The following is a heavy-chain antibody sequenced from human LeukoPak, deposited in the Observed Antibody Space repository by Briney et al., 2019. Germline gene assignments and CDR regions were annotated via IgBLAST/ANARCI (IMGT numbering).Heavy chain of an antibody. D-gene: IGHD1-26*01. J-gene: IGHJ5*02. CDR3: ARGGRGIVGATAWFDP. Sequence: PGGSLRFSCAASGFTFSSYWMHWVRQAPGKGLVWVSRINSVGSSTSYADSVKGRFTISRDNAKNTLYLQMNSLRAEDTAVYYCARGGRGIVGATAWFDPWGQGTLVTVSS. V-gene: IGHV3-74*01. CDR2: INSVGSST. CDR1: GFTFSSYW.